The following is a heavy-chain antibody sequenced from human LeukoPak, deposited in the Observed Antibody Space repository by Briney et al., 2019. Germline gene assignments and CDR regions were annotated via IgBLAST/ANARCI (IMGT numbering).Heavy chain of an antibody. Sequence: SETLSLTCTVSGYSISSYYWSWIRQPPGKGLEWIGYVSYSGSTNYNPSLKSRVTISGDTSKNQFSLKLTSVTAADTAVYYCARKEWVPYYFDYWGQGTLVTVSS. V-gene: IGHV4-59*01. CDR3: ARKEWVPYYFDY. D-gene: IGHD3-3*01. CDR2: VSYSGST. CDR1: GYSISSYY. J-gene: IGHJ4*02.